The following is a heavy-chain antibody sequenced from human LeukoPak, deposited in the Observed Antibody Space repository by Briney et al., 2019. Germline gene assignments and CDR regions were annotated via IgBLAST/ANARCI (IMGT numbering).Heavy chain of an antibody. CDR3: AKHLPLKDGYNWDWFHP. D-gene: IGHD5-24*01. CDR1: GGSISSSSYY. J-gene: IGHJ5*01. V-gene: IGHV4-39*01. Sequence: SETLSLTCTVSGGSISSSSYYWGWIRQPPGKGLEWIGSIYYSGSTYYNPSLKSRVTISVDTSKNQFSLKLSSVTDADKAVYYRAKHLPLKDGYNWDWFHPWGQGTLVTVSS. CDR2: IYYSGST.